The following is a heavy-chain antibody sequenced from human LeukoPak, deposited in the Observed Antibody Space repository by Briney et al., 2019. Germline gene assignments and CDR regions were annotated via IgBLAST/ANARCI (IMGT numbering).Heavy chain of an antibody. CDR3: ARADYSAWDAFDI. CDR1: GGSISSGSYY. J-gene: IGHJ3*02. Sequence: SETLSLTCTVSGGSISSGSYYWSWIRQPAGKGLEWIGRIYTSGSTNYNPSLKSRVTISVDTSKNQFSLKLNSVTAADTAVYYCARADYSAWDAFDIWGQGTMVTVSS. V-gene: IGHV4-61*02. D-gene: IGHD4-11*01. CDR2: IYTSGST.